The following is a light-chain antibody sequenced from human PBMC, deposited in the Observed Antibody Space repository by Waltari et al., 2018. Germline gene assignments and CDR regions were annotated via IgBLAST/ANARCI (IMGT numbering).Light chain of an antibody. J-gene: IGLJ3*02. V-gene: IGLV3-1*01. CDR2: EDN. CDR1: LLGHKN. Sequence: SFELTQPPSVSVSPGQTATIPCSGALLGHKNSCWYQQKPAQSPVLVIYEDNKRPSGIPERFSGSNSGNTATLTISGTQSLDEADYYCQAWDSNTVFGGGTKLTVL. CDR3: QAWDSNTV.